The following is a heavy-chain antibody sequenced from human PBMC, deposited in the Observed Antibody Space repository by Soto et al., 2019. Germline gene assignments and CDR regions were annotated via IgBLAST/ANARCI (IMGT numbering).Heavy chain of an antibody. CDR3: ARSTYYYDSSGAAFDY. CDR2: ISYDGSNK. D-gene: IGHD3-22*01. Sequence: QVQLVESGGGVVQPGRSLRLSCAASGFTFSSYAMHWVRQAPGKWLEWVAVISYDGSNKYYADSVKGRFTISRDNSKNTLYLQLNSLRAEDTAVSYCARSTYYYDSSGAAFDYWGQGTLVTVSS. J-gene: IGHJ4*02. V-gene: IGHV3-30-3*01. CDR1: GFTFSSYA.